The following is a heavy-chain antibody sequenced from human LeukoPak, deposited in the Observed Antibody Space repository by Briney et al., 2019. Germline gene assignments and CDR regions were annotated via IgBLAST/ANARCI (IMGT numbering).Heavy chain of an antibody. Sequence: SVKVSCKASGGTFSSYAISWVRQAPGQGLEWMGGIIPIFGTANYAQKFQGRVTITADESTSTAYMELSSLRSEDTAVYYCARQLGYCSSTGCYPLTRNNYYYYGMDVWGQGTTVTVSS. CDR1: GGTFSSYA. V-gene: IGHV1-69*13. CDR2: IIPIFGTA. CDR3: ARQLGYCSSTGCYPLTRNNYYYYGMDV. D-gene: IGHD2-2*01. J-gene: IGHJ6*02.